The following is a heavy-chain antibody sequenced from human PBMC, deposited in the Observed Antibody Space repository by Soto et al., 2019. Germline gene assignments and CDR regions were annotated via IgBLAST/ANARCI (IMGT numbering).Heavy chain of an antibody. V-gene: IGHV3-7*03. J-gene: IGHJ4*02. CDR3: ARDRPIVATMGLAY. Sequence: EVQLVESGGGLVQPGGSLRLSCAASGFTFSSYWMSWVRQAPGKGLEWVANIKQDGSEKYYVDSVKGRFTISRDNAKNSLYLQMNSLRAEDTAVYYCARDRPIVATMGLAYWGQGTLVTVSS. CDR2: IKQDGSEK. CDR1: GFTFSSYW. D-gene: IGHD5-12*01.